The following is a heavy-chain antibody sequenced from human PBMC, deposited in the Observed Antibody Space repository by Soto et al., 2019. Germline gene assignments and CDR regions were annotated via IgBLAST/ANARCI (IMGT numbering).Heavy chain of an antibody. CDR1: GDSISSGDYC. J-gene: IGHJ6*02. Sequence: QVQLQESGPGLVKPSQTLSLTCTVSGDSISSGDYCWSWIRQHPGKGLEWIGYIYYSGSTSYNPSLKSRVTISVDTSKNQFSLRLSSVTAADTAVYYCARDLYLQGGMDVWGQGTTVTVSS. CDR3: ARDLYLQGGMDV. CDR2: IYYSGST. V-gene: IGHV4-31*03.